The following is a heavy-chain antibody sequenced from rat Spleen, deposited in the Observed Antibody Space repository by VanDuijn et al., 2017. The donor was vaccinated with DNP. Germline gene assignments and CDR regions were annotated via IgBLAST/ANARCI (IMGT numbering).Heavy chain of an antibody. CDR2: VSYDGTST. D-gene: IGHD1-5*01. Sequence: EVQLVESGGGLVQPGRSLKLSCAASGFTFSDYNMAWVRQAPKKGLEWVATVSYDGTSTYFRDSVKGRFTISRDNAKSTLFLQMDSLRSEDTATYYCTRRGYRYSSYWYFHFWGPGTMVTVSS. J-gene: IGHJ1*01. CDR3: TRRGYRYSSYWYFHF. CDR1: GFTFSDYN. V-gene: IGHV5-7*01.